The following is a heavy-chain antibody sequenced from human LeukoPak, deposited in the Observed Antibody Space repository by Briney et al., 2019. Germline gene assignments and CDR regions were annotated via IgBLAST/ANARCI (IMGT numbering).Heavy chain of an antibody. CDR3: AREVGPVDY. J-gene: IGHJ4*02. CDR2: ISGSSDTI. Sequence: PGGSLRLSCAAFGFTFNGYSMNWVRLAPGKGLEWVSYISGSSDTIYYADSVKGRFTISRDNAKNSLYLQMNSLRAEDTGVYYCAREVGPVDYWGRGTLVAVSS. V-gene: IGHV3-48*01. D-gene: IGHD3/OR15-3a*01. CDR1: GFTFNGYS.